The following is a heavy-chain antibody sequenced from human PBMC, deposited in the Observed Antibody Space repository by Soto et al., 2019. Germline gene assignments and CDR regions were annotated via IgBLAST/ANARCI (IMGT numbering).Heavy chain of an antibody. D-gene: IGHD6-13*01. Sequence: ASVKVSCKVSGYTLTELSMHWVRQAPGKGLEWMGGFDPEDGETIYAQKFQGRVTMTEDTSTDTAYMELSSLRSEDTAVYYCATKWLTSLAAAAIKYYFDYWGQGTLVTVSS. CDR3: ATKWLTSLAAAAIKYYFDY. V-gene: IGHV1-24*01. CDR2: FDPEDGET. J-gene: IGHJ4*02. CDR1: GYTLTELS.